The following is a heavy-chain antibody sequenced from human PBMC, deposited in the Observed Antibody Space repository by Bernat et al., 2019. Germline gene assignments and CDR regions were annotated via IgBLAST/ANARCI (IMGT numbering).Heavy chain of an antibody. CDR1: GGSFSGYY. V-gene: IGHV4-34*01. CDR3: AVGVVSSSGYFDY. J-gene: IGHJ4*02. CDR2: INHSGST. D-gene: IGHD3-22*01. Sequence: QVQLQQWGAGLLKPSDTLSLTCAVYGGSFSGYYWSWIRQPPGKGLEWIGEINHSGSTNYNPSLKSRVTISVDTSKNQFSLKLSSVTAADTAVYYCAVGVVSSSGYFDYWGQGTLVTVSS.